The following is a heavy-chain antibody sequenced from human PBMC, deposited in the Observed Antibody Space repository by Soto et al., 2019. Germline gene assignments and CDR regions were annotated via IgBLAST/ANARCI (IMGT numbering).Heavy chain of an antibody. CDR2: ISSSSSYI. D-gene: IGHD2-21*02. V-gene: IGHV3-21*01. CDR3: ARDRAYCGGDCYTEYFQH. Sequence: EVQLVESGGGLVKPGGSLRLSCAASGFTFSSYSMNWVRQAPGKGLEWVSSISSSSSYIYYADSVKGRFTISRDNAKNSLYLQMNSLRAEDTAVYYCARDRAYCGGDCYTEYFQHWGQGTLVTVSS. CDR1: GFTFSSYS. J-gene: IGHJ1*01.